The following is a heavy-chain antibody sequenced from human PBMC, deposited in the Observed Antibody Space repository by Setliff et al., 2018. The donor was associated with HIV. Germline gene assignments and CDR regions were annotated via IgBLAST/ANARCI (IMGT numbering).Heavy chain of an antibody. CDR2: IRSDGSGP. D-gene: IGHD7-27*01. CDR3: GRDSAGAGATIDY. J-gene: IGHJ4*02. V-gene: IGHV3-74*03. CDR1: GFSFSDYW. Sequence: SCAASGFSFSDYWMQWVRQVPGKGLVWVSRIRSDGSGPTYADSVKGRFTISKDNAKNTLYLQMNSLRDEDTAVYYCGRDSAGAGATIDYWGQGTLVTVSS.